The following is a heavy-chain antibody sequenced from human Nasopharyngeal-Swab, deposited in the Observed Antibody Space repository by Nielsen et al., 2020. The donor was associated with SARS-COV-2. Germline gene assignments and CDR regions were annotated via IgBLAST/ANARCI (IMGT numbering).Heavy chain of an antibody. CDR2: ISSSGSTI. CDR3: ARGPQVPAGNGWYWFDP. Sequence: GESLKISCAASGFTLSDYYMSWIRQAPGKGLEWVSYISSSGSTIYYADSVKGRFTISRDNAKNSLYLQMNSLRAEDTAVYYCARGPQVPAGNGWYWFDPWGQGTLVTVSS. V-gene: IGHV3-11*04. D-gene: IGHD6-19*01. J-gene: IGHJ5*02. CDR1: GFTLSDYY.